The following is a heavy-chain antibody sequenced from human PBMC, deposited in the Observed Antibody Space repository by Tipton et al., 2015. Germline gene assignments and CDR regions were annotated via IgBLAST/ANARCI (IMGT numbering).Heavy chain of an antibody. V-gene: IGHV3-23*01. CDR2: ISGSGNRT. CDR3: TLPPRF. Sequence: GSLRLSCEASGFTFTTYAMAWVRQAPGKGLEWVSVISGSGNRTYYADSVKGRFTISRDNSRNTLYLQMNSLKTEDTAVYYCTLPPRFWGQGTLVTVSS. J-gene: IGHJ4*02. CDR1: GFTFTTYA.